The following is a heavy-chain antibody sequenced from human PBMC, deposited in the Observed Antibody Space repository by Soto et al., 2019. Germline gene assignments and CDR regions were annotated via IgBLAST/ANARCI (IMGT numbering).Heavy chain of an antibody. Sequence: GGSLRLSCVGSGFTFSNYWIHWVRLVPGRGLVWISHITKDGNSLSYAESVEGRFTISRDNAKNTVYLQMNGLRAEDTAVYYCASGGVGSFDYWGQGSLV. V-gene: IGHV3-74*01. CDR1: GFTFSNYW. J-gene: IGHJ4*02. D-gene: IGHD3-16*01. CDR3: ASGGVGSFDY. CDR2: ITKDGNSL.